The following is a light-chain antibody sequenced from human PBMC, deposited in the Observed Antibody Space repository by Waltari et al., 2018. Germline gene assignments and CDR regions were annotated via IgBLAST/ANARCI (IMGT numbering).Light chain of an antibody. CDR2: SAS. V-gene: IGKV3-15*01. CDR1: QRVGRN. Sequence: EIVMTQSPATLSVSLGERATLSCRASQRVGRNYLAWYQQTPGQAPRLLISSASTRATGVPARFSGSGSGTEFTLTISSLQSEDFAIYYCQQDNNWPWTFGQGTKVEI. CDR3: QQDNNWPWT. J-gene: IGKJ1*01.